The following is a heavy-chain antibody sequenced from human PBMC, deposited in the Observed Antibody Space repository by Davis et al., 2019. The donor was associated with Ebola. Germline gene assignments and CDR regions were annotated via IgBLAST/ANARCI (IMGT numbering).Heavy chain of an antibody. J-gene: IGHJ6*02. Sequence: MPSETLSLTCTVSGGSISSYYWSWIRQPPGKGLEWFGYIYYSGSTNYNPSLTSRVTISVDTSKNQFSLKLSSVTAADTAVYYCARERPGAAAGNYYYYYGMDVWGQGTTVTVSS. CDR1: GGSISSYY. V-gene: IGHV4-59*12. CDR2: IYYSGST. CDR3: ARERPGAAAGNYYYYYGMDV. D-gene: IGHD6-13*01.